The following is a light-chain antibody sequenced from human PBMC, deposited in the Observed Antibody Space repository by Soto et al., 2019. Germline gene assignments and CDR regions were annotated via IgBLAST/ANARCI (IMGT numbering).Light chain of an antibody. V-gene: IGKV3-20*01. CDR2: GAS. CDR1: QSVSSSY. CDR3: QQYGSSKLT. J-gene: IGKJ4*01. Sequence: EIVLTQSPGTLSLSPGERATLSCRASQSVSSSYLAWYQQKPGQAPRLLIYGASSRATGIPDRFSGSGSGTDFTLTISRLEPEDCAVDYCQQYGSSKLTFGGGTKVEIK.